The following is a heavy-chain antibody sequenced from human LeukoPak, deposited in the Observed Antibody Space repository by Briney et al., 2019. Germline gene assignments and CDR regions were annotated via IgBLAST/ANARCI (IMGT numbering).Heavy chain of an antibody. J-gene: IGHJ4*02. CDR2: IIPIFGTA. V-gene: IGHV1-69*13. CDR1: GGTFSSYA. Sequence: GASVKVSCEASGGTFSSYAISWVRQAPGQGLEWMGGIIPIFGTANYAQKFQGRVTITADESTSTAYMELSSLGSEDTAVYYCARGDIVVVPAAIPVGYWSFDYWGQGTLVTVSS. D-gene: IGHD2-2*02. CDR3: ARGDIVVVPAAIPVGYWSFDY.